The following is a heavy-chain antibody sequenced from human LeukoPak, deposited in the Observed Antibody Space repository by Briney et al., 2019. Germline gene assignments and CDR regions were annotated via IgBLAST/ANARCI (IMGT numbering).Heavy chain of an antibody. V-gene: IGHV3-23*01. D-gene: IGHD3-3*01. CDR2: ISTGGDRA. CDR1: GFTFSNYA. CDR3: ATLKGQNDFWSGYTDY. Sequence: GGSLRLSCAASGFTFSNYAMDWVRQAPGKGLEWVSAISTGGDRAYYADSVKGRFTISRDNSKNTLYLQMNSLRAEDTAVYYCATLKGQNDFWSGYTDYWGQGTLVTVSS. J-gene: IGHJ4*02.